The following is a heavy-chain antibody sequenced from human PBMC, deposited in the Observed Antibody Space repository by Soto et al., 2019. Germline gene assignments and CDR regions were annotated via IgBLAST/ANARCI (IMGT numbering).Heavy chain of an antibody. J-gene: IGHJ4*01. CDR2: MYYRGNT. Sequence: SETLSLTCTVSGDSLSSRTYYWGWIRQPPGKGLEWIGTMYYRGNTYYTPSLKSRVTMSVDTSNNQFSLKLTSVTAADTAVYYCARTLPTGSYFRYWGHGTLVTVSS. CDR1: GDSLSSRTYY. CDR3: ARTLPTGSYFRY. V-gene: IGHV4-39*01. D-gene: IGHD1-26*01.